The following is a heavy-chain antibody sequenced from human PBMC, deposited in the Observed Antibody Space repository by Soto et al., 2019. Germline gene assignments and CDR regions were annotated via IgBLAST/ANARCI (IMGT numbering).Heavy chain of an antibody. Sequence: GASAKVSCKASGYTFTSYGISWVRQAPGQGLEWMGWISAYNGNTNYAQKLQGRVTMTTDTSTSTAYMELRSLRSDDTAVYYCAISFGREIVVVPAARWVSAPWGQGSLVPVS. V-gene: IGHV1-18*01. CDR3: AISFGREIVVVPAARWVSAP. CDR2: ISAYNGNT. J-gene: IGHJ5*02. CDR1: GYTFTSYG. D-gene: IGHD2-2*01.